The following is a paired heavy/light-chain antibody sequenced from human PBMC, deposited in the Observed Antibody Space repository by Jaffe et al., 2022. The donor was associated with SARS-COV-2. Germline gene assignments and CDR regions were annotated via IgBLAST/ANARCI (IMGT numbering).Light chain of an antibody. J-gene: IGLJ3*02. V-gene: IGLV4-69*01. CDR1: GGHSTYA. CDR2: LNSDGGH. Sequence: QLVLTQSPSASASLGASVKLTCTLSGGHSTYAIAWHQQQPGKGPRYLMKLNSDGGHIKADGIPDRFSGSSSGAERFLTISSLQSEDEADYYCQTWDTGTNWVFGGGTKLTVL. CDR3: QTWDTGTNWV.
Heavy chain of an antibody. J-gene: IGHJ4*02. Sequence: QVQLVQSGSELKRPGASVKLSCEASGYTFTTYAMNWVRQAPGQGLEWMGWINTNTGNPTYAQGFTGRFVFSLDTSVSTAYLQISSLKADDTAVYYCVREMAYYASESHTGNYWGQGTLVTVSS. CDR3: VREMAYYASESHTGNY. CDR1: GYTFTTYA. V-gene: IGHV7-4-1*02. CDR2: INTNTGNP. D-gene: IGHD3-10*01.